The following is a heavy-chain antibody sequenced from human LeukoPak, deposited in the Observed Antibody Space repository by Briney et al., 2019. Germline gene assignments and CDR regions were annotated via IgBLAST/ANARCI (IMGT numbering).Heavy chain of an antibody. J-gene: IGHJ6*02. Sequence: GGSLRLSCAASGSTFSSYEMNWVRQAPGKGLEWVSYISSSGSTIYYADSVKGRFTISRDNAKNSLYLQMNSLRAEDTAVYYCARGDRGYYYYGMDVWGQGTTVTVSS. CDR3: ARGDRGYYYYGMDV. V-gene: IGHV3-48*03. CDR2: ISSSGSTI. CDR1: GSTFSSYE. D-gene: IGHD1-14*01.